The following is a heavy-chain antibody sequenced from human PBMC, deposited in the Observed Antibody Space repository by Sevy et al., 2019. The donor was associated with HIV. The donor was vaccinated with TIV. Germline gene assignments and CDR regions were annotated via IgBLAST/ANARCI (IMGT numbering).Heavy chain of an antibody. D-gene: IGHD1-26*01. Sequence: ASVKVSCKVSGYRFINYDINWVRQAPGQGLDWVGRITAHNGDTDYARKLQDRVTMTTDTSTRTVYMKLRSLTSDDTALYFWAGGRAPKCGKYQFDYWGQGNRVTVSS. V-gene: IGHV1-18*01. CDR2: ITAHNGDT. J-gene: IGHJ4*02. CDR3: AGGRAPKCGKYQFDY. CDR1: GYRFINYD.